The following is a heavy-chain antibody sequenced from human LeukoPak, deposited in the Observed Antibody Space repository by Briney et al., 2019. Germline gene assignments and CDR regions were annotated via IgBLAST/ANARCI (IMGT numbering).Heavy chain of an antibody. CDR2: INQGGHEK. CDR3: APRGQMSY. Sequence: GGSLRLSCAASGFTFSNYWMSWVRQAPGKGLEWVANINQGGHEKYYVDSVKGRFTISRDNAKNSLYLQMNSLRAEDTAVYYCAPRGQMSYWGQGTLVTVSS. D-gene: IGHD5-24*01. J-gene: IGHJ4*02. V-gene: IGHV3-7*01. CDR1: GFTFSNYW.